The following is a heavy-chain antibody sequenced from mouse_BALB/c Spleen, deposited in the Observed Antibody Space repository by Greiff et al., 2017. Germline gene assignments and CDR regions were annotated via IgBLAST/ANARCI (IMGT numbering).Heavy chain of an antibody. CDR3: ARKGRDFD. CDR1: GFTFSSYG. CDR2: ISSGGSYT. V-gene: IGHV5-6*01. D-gene: IGHD3-3*01. J-gene: IGHJ3*01. Sequence: EVQLQESGGDLVKPGGSLKLSCAASGFTFSSYGMSWVRQTPDKRLEWVATISSGGSYTYYPDSVKGRFTISRDNAKNTLYLQMSSLKSEDTAMYYCARKGRDFDWGQGTLVTVSA.